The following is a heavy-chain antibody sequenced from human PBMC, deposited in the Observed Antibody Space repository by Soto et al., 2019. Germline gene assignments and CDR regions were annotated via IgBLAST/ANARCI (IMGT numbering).Heavy chain of an antibody. V-gene: IGHV4-31*03. CDR1: GCSISSGGYY. J-gene: IGHJ5*02. CDR3: ARGITGTTLNWFDP. CDR2: IYYSGST. Sequence: RTCTVSGCSISSGGYYWSWIRQHPGKVLEWIGYIYYSGSTYYNPSLKSRVTISVDTSKNQFSLKLSSVTAADTAVYYCARGITGTTLNWFDPWGQGTLVTVSS. D-gene: IGHD1-7*01.